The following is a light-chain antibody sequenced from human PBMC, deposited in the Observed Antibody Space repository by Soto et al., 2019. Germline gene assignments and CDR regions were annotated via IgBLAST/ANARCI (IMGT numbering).Light chain of an antibody. J-gene: IGKJ3*01. CDR3: QQSYVSAFT. V-gene: IGKV1-39*01. Sequence: DIQMTQSPSSMSASVGDRVTITCRASQSISSNLNWYQQKPGRAPELLLYAASSSQSGVPSRFSGSGSGTDCTLTISSLQPEDFATYACQQSYVSAFTVGPGTKVDIK. CDR1: QSISSN. CDR2: AAS.